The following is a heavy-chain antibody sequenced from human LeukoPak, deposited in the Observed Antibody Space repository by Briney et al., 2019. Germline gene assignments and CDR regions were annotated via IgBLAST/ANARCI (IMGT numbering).Heavy chain of an antibody. J-gene: IGHJ6*02. D-gene: IGHD5-18*01. V-gene: IGHV3-74*01. CDR1: GNYW. Sequence: GGSLRLSCAASGNYWMHWVRQAPGKGLVWVSHINSDGSITSYADSVKGRFTISRDNARNTLYLQMNSLRAEDTAVYYCARDAVDTANAVWGQGTTVTVSS. CDR3: ARDAVDTANAV. CDR2: INSDGSIT.